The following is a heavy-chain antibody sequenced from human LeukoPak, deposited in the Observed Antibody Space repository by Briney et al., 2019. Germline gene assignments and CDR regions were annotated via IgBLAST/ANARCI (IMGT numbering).Heavy chain of an antibody. Sequence: TPSETLSLTCTVSGGSISSGGYYWSWIRQHPGKGLEWIGYIYCSGSTYYNPSLKSRVTISVDTSKNQFSLKLSSVTAADTAVYYCARDNYDILTGKRNWFDPWGQGTLVTVSS. CDR3: ARDNYDILTGKRNWFDP. V-gene: IGHV4-31*03. CDR1: GGSISSGGYY. CDR2: IYCSGST. J-gene: IGHJ5*02. D-gene: IGHD3-9*01.